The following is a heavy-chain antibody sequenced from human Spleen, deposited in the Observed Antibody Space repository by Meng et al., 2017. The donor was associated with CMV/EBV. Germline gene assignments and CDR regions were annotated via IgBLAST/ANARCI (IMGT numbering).Heavy chain of an antibody. D-gene: IGHD4-11*01. J-gene: IGHJ5*02. CDR1: EGNFRSYT. V-gene: IGHV1-69*04. CDR2: IIPILGIA. Sequence: SEGNFRSYTINSVRQAPGQGLEWMERIIPILGIANYAQKFRGRVTITADKSASTASMELSSLRSEDTAVYYCARDAVTVGGLVGWFDPWGQGTLVTVSS. CDR3: ARDAVTVGGLVGWFDP.